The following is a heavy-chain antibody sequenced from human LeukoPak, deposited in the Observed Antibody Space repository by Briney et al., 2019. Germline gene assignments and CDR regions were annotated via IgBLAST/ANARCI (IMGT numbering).Heavy chain of an antibody. Sequence: PSETLSLTCTVSVGSISSSSYYWGWIRQPPGKGLEWIGEINHSGSTNYNPSLKSRVTISVDTSKNQFSLKLSSVTAADTAVYYCVGRRRNYYYYYMDVWGKGTTVTVSS. D-gene: IGHD1-26*01. CDR3: VGRRRNYYYYYMDV. CDR1: VGSISSSSYY. J-gene: IGHJ6*03. V-gene: IGHV4-39*07. CDR2: INHSGST.